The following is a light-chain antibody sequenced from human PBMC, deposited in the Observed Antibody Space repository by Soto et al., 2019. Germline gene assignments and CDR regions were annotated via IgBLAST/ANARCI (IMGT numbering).Light chain of an antibody. Sequence: DIPMTQSPSSVSASVGDRVTITGRASQGISSWLAWYQKKPGKAPNLLIYAASSLQSGVPSRSSGSGSGTDFNLTISSLQTEDFATYYCQQANSLPLTFGGGTKLDIK. CDR1: QGISSW. CDR2: AAS. J-gene: IGKJ4*01. V-gene: IGKV1-12*01. CDR3: QQANSLPLT.